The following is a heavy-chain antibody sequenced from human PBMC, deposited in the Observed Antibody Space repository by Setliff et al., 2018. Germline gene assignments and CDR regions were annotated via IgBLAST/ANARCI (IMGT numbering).Heavy chain of an antibody. CDR3: ARDHVYGSQYYYYYYGMDV. D-gene: IGHD3-10*01. CDR1: GFTFSDYY. Sequence: KAGGSLRLSCAASGFTFSDYYMSWIRQAPGKGLKWVSYISSSGSTIYYADSVKGRFTISRDNAKNSLYLQMNSLRAEDTAVYYCARDHVYGSQYYYYYYGMDVWGQGTTVTVSS. J-gene: IGHJ6*02. V-gene: IGHV3-11*04. CDR2: ISSSGSTI.